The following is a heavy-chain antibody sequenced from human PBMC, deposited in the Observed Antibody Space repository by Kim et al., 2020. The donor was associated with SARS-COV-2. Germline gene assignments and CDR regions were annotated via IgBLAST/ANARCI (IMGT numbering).Heavy chain of an antibody. D-gene: IGHD6-19*01. CDR3: ARGFGAVADYYGMDV. V-gene: IGHV1-69*04. Sequence: QKFQGRVTITADKSTSTAYMELSSLRSEDTAVYYCARGFGAVADYYGMDVWGQGTTVTVSS. J-gene: IGHJ6*02.